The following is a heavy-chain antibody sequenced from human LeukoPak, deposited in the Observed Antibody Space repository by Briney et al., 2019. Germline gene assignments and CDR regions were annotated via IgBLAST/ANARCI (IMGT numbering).Heavy chain of an antibody. Sequence: PGGSLRLSCAASGFTFSDYYMSWIRQAPGKGLEWVSYISSSGSTIYYADSVKGRFTISRDNAKNSLYLQMNSLRAEDTAVYYCARDNWYYYDSSGYSTWDYWGQGTLVTVSS. D-gene: IGHD3-22*01. V-gene: IGHV3-11*04. CDR1: GFTFSDYY. J-gene: IGHJ4*02. CDR2: ISSSGSTI. CDR3: ARDNWYYYDSSGYSTWDY.